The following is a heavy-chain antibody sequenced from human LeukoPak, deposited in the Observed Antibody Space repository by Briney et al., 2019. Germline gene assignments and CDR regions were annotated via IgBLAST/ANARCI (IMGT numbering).Heavy chain of an antibody. J-gene: IGHJ1*01. V-gene: IGHV3-23*01. D-gene: IGHD1-26*01. CDR3: AKDRTYGGSYYGDFQH. CDR2: ISGSGGST. CDR1: GFTFSSYA. Sequence: PGGSLRLSCAASGFTFSSYAMSWVRQAPGKGLEWVSAISGSGGSTYYADSVKGRFTISRDNSKNTLYLQMNSLRAEDTAVYYCAKDRTYGGSYYGDFQHWGQGTLVTASS.